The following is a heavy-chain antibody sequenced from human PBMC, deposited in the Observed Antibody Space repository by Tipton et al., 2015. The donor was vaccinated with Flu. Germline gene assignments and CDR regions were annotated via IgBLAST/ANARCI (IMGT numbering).Heavy chain of an antibody. CDR3: ARDPSLGMPDFFDY. Sequence: TLSLTCTVSGRFFSSYYWNWIRQSPGKGLGWIGYIHHNQYTKYNPSLKSRVSISVDTSKSQFSLQLRSVTAADTAVYYCARDPSLGMPDFFDYWGQGILVTAS. J-gene: IGHJ4*02. D-gene: IGHD2-2*01. CDR1: GRFFSSYY. V-gene: IGHV4-59*12. CDR2: IHHNQYT.